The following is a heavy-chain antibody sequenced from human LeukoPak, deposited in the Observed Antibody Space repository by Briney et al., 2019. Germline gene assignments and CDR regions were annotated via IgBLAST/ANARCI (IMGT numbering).Heavy chain of an antibody. D-gene: IGHD4-23*01. CDR2: IASDGSST. V-gene: IGHV3-74*01. CDR1: GFTFSSYW. J-gene: IGHJ4*02. Sequence: GGSLRLSCAASGFTFSSYWMNWVRQAPGKGLVWVSRIASDGSSTTYADSVKGRFSISRDSAKNTLYLQMNSLRVEDTAVYYCTRGRPHGNDYWGQGTLVTVSS. CDR3: TRGRPHGNDY.